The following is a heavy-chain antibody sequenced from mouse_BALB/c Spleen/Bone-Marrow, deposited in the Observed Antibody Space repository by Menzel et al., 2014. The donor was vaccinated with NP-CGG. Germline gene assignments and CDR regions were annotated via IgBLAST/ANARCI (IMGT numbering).Heavy chain of an antibody. J-gene: IGHJ3*01. CDR2: INPSTGYT. Sequence: VKLQESGAELAKPGASVKMSCKASGYTFTSYWMHWVKQRPGQGLEWIEYINPSTGYTEYNQKFKDKATLTAVKSSTTAYMQLRSLTSEDSAVYYCARDDYDAIAYWGQGTLVTVSA. CDR3: ARDDYDAIAY. D-gene: IGHD2-4*01. V-gene: IGHV1-7*01. CDR1: GYTFTSYW.